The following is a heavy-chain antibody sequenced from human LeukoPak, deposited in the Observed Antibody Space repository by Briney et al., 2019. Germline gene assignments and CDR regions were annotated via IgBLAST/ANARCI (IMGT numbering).Heavy chain of an antibody. V-gene: IGHV3-23*01. CDR1: GFTFSSYA. D-gene: IGHD3-22*01. CDR2: ISGSGGST. Sequence: PGGSLRLSCAASGFTFSSYAMSWVRQAPGKGLEWVSAISGSGGSTYYADSVKGRFTISRDNSKNTLYLQMNSLRAEDTAVYYCARGFYDSSGYYYPWVDYWGQGTLVTVSS. CDR3: ARGFYDSSGYYYPWVDY. J-gene: IGHJ4*02.